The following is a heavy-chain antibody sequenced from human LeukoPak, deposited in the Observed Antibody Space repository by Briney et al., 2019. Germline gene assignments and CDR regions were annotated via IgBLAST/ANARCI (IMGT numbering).Heavy chain of an antibody. D-gene: IGHD4/OR15-4a*01. CDR2: ISAMGSNT. Sequence: GSLRLSCAASGFTFNNYAMTWVRQAPGKGLEWVSHISAMGSNTYYAGSVKGRFIISRDNSKNTMNLQMSNLRAEDTSLYYCARGIYDYALDFWGQGALVSVSS. CDR1: GFTFNNYA. CDR3: ARGIYDYALDF. J-gene: IGHJ4*02. V-gene: IGHV3-23*01.